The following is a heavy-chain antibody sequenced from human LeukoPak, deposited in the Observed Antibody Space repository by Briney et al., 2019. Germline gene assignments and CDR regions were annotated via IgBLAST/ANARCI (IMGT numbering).Heavy chain of an antibody. J-gene: IGHJ3*02. CDR1: GFTFSTYA. V-gene: IGHV3-23*01. Sequence: GGSLRLSCAASGFTFSTYAMTWVRQAPGKGLEWVSGISASGNSTYYADSVKGRFTISRDNSKNTLFLQVNSLRAEDRAVYYCARGPHCSSASCYTSGAFDMWGQGTMVTVSS. CDR3: ARGPHCSSASCYTSGAFDM. CDR2: ISASGNST. D-gene: IGHD2-2*02.